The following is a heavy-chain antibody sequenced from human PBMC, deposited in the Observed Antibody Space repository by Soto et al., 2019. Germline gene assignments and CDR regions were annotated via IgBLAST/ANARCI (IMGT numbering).Heavy chain of an antibody. J-gene: IGHJ4*02. CDR2: ISGSVGST. CDR3: AKAGGAAGTVDYSDY. Sequence: GALRLSCAASGFTFSNYAINWVRQSPGKGLEWVSVISGSVGSTYYADSVKGRLTITRDNSKNTLYLQMNSLRAEDTAVYYCAKAGGAAGTVDYSDYWGQGTLVTVSS. D-gene: IGHD6-13*01. V-gene: IGHV3-23*01. CDR1: GFTFSNYA.